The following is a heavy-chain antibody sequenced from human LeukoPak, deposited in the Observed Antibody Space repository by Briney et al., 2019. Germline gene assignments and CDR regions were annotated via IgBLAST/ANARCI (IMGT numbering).Heavy chain of an antibody. Sequence: PSETLSLTCAVYGGSFSGYYWSWIRQPPGKGLEWIGEINHSGSTNYNPSLKSRVTISVDTSKNQFSLKLSSVTAADTAVYYCARGRRDIVVVVAARSWFDPWGQGTLVTVSS. D-gene: IGHD2-15*01. CDR1: GGSFSGYY. V-gene: IGHV4-34*01. J-gene: IGHJ5*02. CDR3: ARGRRDIVVVVAARSWFDP. CDR2: INHSGST.